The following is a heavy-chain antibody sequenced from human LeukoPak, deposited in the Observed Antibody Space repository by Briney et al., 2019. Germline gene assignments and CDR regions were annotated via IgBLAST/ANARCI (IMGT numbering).Heavy chain of an antibody. D-gene: IGHD1-26*01. V-gene: IGHV3-43D*03. CDR2: ISWDGGST. CDR3: AKDIVLRGGSYLGYFDY. J-gene: IGHJ4*02. CDR1: GFTFDDYA. Sequence: PGGSLRLSCAASGFTFDDYAMHWVRQAPGKGLEWVSLISWDGGSTYYADSVKGRFTIYRDNSKNSLYLQMNSLRAEDTALYYCAKDIVLRGGSYLGYFDYWGQGTLVTVSS.